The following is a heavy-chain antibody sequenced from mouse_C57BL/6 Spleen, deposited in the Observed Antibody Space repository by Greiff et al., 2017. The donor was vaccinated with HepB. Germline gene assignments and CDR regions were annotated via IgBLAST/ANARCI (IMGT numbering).Heavy chain of an antibody. CDR1: GYTFTSYW. Sequence: QVQLKQPGAELVKSGASVKLSCKASGYTFTSYWMHWVKQRPGRGLEWIGRIDPNSGGTKYNEKFKSKATLTVDKPSSTAYMQLSSLTSEDSAVYYCAREAVIYYDYDFDYWGQGTTLTVSS. V-gene: IGHV1-72*01. CDR2: IDPNSGGT. D-gene: IGHD2-4*01. J-gene: IGHJ2*01. CDR3: AREAVIYYDYDFDY.